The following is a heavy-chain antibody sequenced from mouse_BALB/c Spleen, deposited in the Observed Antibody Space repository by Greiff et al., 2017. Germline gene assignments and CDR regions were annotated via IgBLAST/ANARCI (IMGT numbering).Heavy chain of an antibody. Sequence: EVKLVESGGGLVKPGGSLKLSCAASGFTFSSYALSWVRQTPEKRLEWVATISSGGSSTYYPDSVKGRFTSSRDNAKNTLYLQMSSLRSEETAMYYCGRTYDYDGYYAMDYWGQGTSVTVS. CDR2: ISSGGSST. V-gene: IGHV5-9-3*01. CDR1: GFTFSSYA. CDR3: GRTYDYDGYYAMDY. J-gene: IGHJ4*01. D-gene: IGHD2-4*01.